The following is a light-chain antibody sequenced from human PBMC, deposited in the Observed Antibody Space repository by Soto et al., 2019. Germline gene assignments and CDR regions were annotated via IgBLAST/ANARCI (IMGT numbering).Light chain of an antibody. J-gene: IGKJ4*01. CDR1: QNIRRN. V-gene: IGKV3-15*01. CDR2: HAS. CDR3: QQYENWPPVT. Sequence: EIVMTQSPATLSVSPGERGTLSCRASQNIRRNLAWYQQKPGQAPRLLIYHASTRATGIPARFTGGGSGTAFTLTISSLQSADFALYYCQQYENWPPVTFGGGTKVEIK.